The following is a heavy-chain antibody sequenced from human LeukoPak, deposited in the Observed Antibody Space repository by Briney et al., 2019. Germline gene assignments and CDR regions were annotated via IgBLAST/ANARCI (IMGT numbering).Heavy chain of an antibody. CDR3: TRVGYIDY. CDR2: IKQDGSKK. J-gene: IGHJ4*02. V-gene: IGHV3-7*04. CDR1: GFIFGDYW. Sequence: PGGSLRLSCVASGFIFGDYWMTWVRQAPGKGLEWVANIKQDGSKKSYVDSVKGRFTISRDNAKNSLYLQMNSLRAEDTAIYYCTRVGYIDYWGQGTLVTVSS.